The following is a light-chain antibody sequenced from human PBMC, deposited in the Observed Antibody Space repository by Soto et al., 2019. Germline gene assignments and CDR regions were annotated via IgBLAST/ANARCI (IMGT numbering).Light chain of an antibody. CDR3: QRYNNWLPWT. CDR2: GAS. CDR1: QSVSSN. J-gene: IGKJ1*01. V-gene: IGKV3-15*01. Sequence: EIVMTQSPATLSVSPGERATLSCRASQSVSSNLAWYQQKPGQPPRLLIYGASTRATGIPASFSGSGSGTEFTLTIAGLHSEDFAVYHCQRYNNWLPWTFGQGTKVEIE.